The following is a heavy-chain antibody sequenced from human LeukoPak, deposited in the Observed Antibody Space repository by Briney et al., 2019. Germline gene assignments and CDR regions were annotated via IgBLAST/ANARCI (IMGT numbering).Heavy chain of an antibody. CDR2: ISGSGVHT. J-gene: IGHJ4*02. CDR1: GFIFNNYV. V-gene: IGHV3-23*01. CDR3: EKDSAAGRPYYFDS. D-gene: IGHD6-13*01. Sequence: PGGSLRLSCAASGFIFNNYVMNWVRQAPGKGLEWVSYISGSGVHTYYADSVKGRFTISRDNSKNTLYLQMNSLRAGDTAVYSCEKDSAAGRPYYFDSWGQGTLVTVSS.